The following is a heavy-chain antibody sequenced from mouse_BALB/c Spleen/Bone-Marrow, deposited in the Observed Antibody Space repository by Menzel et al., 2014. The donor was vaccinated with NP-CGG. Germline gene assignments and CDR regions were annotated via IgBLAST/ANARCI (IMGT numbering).Heavy chain of an antibody. D-gene: IGHD4-1*01. CDR3: ARPLTGAYFDY. Sequence: EVHLVESGGGLVEPGGSLKLSCAASGFAFSSYDMSWVRQIPEKRLEWVATISSGGSYTYYPDSVKGRFTISRDNARNTLYLQMSSLRSEDTALYYCARPLTGAYFDYWAKAPLSQSPQ. V-gene: IGHV5-9*02. CDR2: ISSGGSYT. J-gene: IGHJ2*01. CDR1: GFAFSSYD.